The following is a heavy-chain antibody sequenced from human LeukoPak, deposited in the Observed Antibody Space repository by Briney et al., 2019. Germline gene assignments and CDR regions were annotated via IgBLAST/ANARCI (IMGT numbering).Heavy chain of an antibody. D-gene: IGHD3-16*01. CDR3: ARESWGWDY. CDR2: ISYDGSNK. CDR1: GFTFSSFA. J-gene: IGHJ4*02. Sequence: RTGGSLRLSCAASGFTFSSFAMHWVRQAPGKGLEWVAGISYDGSNKYYADSVKGRFTISRDNAKNTLYLQMNGLRAEDTAVYYCARESWGWDYWGQGTLVTVSS. V-gene: IGHV3-30-3*01.